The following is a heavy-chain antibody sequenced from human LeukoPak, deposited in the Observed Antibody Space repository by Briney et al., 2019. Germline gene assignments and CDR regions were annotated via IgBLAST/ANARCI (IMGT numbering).Heavy chain of an antibody. CDR2: IKQDGSEK. CDR1: GFTFSSYW. V-gene: IGHV3-7*01. Sequence: QTGGSLRLYCAASGFTFSSYWMSWVRQAPGKGLEWVANIKQDGSEKYYVDSVKGRFTISRDNAKNSLYLQMNSLRAEDKAVYYCARYSGYDPLEPFDYWGQGTLVTVSS. CDR3: ARYSGYDPLEPFDY. D-gene: IGHD5-12*01. J-gene: IGHJ4*02.